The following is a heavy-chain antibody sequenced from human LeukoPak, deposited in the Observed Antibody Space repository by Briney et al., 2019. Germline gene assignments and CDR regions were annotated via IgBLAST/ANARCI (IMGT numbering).Heavy chain of an antibody. D-gene: IGHD4-17*01. CDR3: ARQHDDYDDNLGFDC. CDR1: GYTFTSYD. V-gene: IGHV1-8*01. J-gene: IGHJ4*02. Sequence: ASVKVSCKASGYTFTSYDINWVRQATGQGLEWMGWMNPNSGNTGYAQKFQGRVTMTRNTSISTAYMELSSLRAEDTAVYYCARQHDDYDDNLGFDCWGQGALVTVSS. CDR2: MNPNSGNT.